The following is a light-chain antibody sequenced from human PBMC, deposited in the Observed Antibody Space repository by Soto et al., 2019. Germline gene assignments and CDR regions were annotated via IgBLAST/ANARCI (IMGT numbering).Light chain of an antibody. CDR2: GAS. J-gene: IGKJ4*01. V-gene: IGKV3-15*01. Sequence: EIVMTQSPATLSVSPGERATLSCRASQSVSSNLAWYQQKPGQAPRLLIYGASTRATGIPAKFSGGGSGTDFTLTIRRLEPEDFAVYYCKQYDNSPLTFGGGTKVDIK. CDR3: KQYDNSPLT. CDR1: QSVSSN.